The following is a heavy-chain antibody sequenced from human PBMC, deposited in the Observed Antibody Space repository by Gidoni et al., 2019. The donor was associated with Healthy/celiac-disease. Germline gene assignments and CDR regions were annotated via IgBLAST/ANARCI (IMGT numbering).Heavy chain of an antibody. D-gene: IGHD1-26*01. CDR1: GFTFSSYS. Sequence: EVQLVESGGGLVKPGGSLRLSGADSGFTFSSYSMNWVRQAPGKGLEWVSSISSSSSYIYYADSVKGRFTISRDNAKNSLYLQMNSLRAEDTAVYYCARESVGATDYWGQGTLVTVSS. J-gene: IGHJ4*02. CDR3: ARESVGATDY. V-gene: IGHV3-21*01. CDR2: ISSSSSYI.